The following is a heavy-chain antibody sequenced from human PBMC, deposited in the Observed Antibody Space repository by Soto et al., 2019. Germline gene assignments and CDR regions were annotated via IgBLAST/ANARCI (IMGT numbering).Heavy chain of an antibody. CDR2: IYYSGST. J-gene: IGHJ3*02. CDR1: GGSISSYY. CDR3: ARVSRARDALDI. Sequence: SETLSLTCTVSGGSISSYYWSWIRQPPGKGLEWIGYIYYSGSTNYNPSLKSRVTISVDTSKNQFSLKLSSVTAADTAVYYCARVSRARDALDIWGQGTMVTVSS. V-gene: IGHV4-59*01.